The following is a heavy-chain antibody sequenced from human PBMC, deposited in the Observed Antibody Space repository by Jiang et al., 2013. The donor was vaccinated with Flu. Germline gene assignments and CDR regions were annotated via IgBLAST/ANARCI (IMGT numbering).Heavy chain of an antibody. CDR3: ARDPPELGSFDY. CDR2: IYHSGST. CDR1: SISSSNW. Sequence: SISSSNWWSWVRQPPGKGLEWIGEIYHSGSTNYNPSLKSRVTISVDKSKNQFSLKLNSVTAADTAVYYCARDPPELGSFDYWGQGTLVTVSS. J-gene: IGHJ4*02. D-gene: IGHD7-27*01. V-gene: IGHV4-4*02.